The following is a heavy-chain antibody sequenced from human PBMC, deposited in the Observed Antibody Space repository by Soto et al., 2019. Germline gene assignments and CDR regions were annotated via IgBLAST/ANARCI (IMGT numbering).Heavy chain of an antibody. CDR2: ISSSSSTI. J-gene: IGHJ6*03. Sequence: EVQLVESGGGLVQPGGSLRLSCAASGYTFSSYSMNWVRQAPGKGLEWVSYISSSSSTIYYADSVKGRFTISRDNAKNAHSLKMNRMRAEDTAVYYCARDREVVPAAMAYYYYYMDVWGKGTKVPVSS. CDR3: ARDREVVPAAMAYYYYYMDV. V-gene: IGHV3-48*01. CDR1: GYTFSSYS. D-gene: IGHD2-2*01.